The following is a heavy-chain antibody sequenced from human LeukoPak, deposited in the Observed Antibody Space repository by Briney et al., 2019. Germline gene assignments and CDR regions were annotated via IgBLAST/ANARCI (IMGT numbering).Heavy chain of an antibody. CDR1: GGSISSGGYY. D-gene: IGHD7-27*01. Sequence: SETLSLTCTVSGGSISSGGYYWSWIRQHPGKGLEWIGYIYYSGSTYYNPSLKSRVTISVDTSKNQFSLKLSSVTAADTAVYYCARALIGDPYYFDYWGQGTLVTVSS. V-gene: IGHV4-31*03. CDR2: IYYSGST. CDR3: ARALIGDPYYFDY. J-gene: IGHJ4*02.